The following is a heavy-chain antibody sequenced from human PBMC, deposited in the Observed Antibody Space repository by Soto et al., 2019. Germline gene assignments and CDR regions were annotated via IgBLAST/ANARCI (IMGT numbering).Heavy chain of an antibody. CDR2: IFHSGRT. CDR1: GASINSTGFY. CDR3: ARQPSKVWGAYPQATNF. D-gene: IGHD3-16*02. Sequence: PSETLSLTCTVSGASINSTGFYWGWIRQPPGKGLEWIGSIFHSGRTHYNPSLKSRVTLSVDTSRSQVSLEVGSVTAADTAVYYCARQPSKVWGAYPQATNFWGQGTLVTVSS. V-gene: IGHV4-39*01. J-gene: IGHJ4*02.